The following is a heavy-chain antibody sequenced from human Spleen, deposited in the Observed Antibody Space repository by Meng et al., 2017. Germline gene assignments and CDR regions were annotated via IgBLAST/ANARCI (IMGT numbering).Heavy chain of an antibody. D-gene: IGHD6-19*01. CDR1: GGSINSGSYY. Sequence: SETLSLTCTVSGGSINSGSYYWSWIRQPAGKGLEWIGRIYTSGSTNYNPSLKSRVTISVDTSKNQFSLKLNSVTAADTAVYYCARESGSGGSYYYYGMDVWGQGTTVTVSS. J-gene: IGHJ6*02. CDR3: ARESGSGGSYYYYGMDV. V-gene: IGHV4-61*02. CDR2: IYTSGST.